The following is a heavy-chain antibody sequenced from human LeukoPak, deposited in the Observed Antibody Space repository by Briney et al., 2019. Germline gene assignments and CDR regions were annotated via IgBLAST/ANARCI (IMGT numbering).Heavy chain of an antibody. Sequence: PSETLSLTCAVYGGPFSGYYWSWIRQPPGKGLEWIGEINHSGSTNYNPSLKSRVTISVDTSKNQFSLKLSSVTAADTAVYYCARGRGRWLVPYFDYWGQGTLVTVSS. D-gene: IGHD6-19*01. CDR2: INHSGST. J-gene: IGHJ4*02. CDR1: GGPFSGYY. V-gene: IGHV4-34*01. CDR3: ARGRGRWLVPYFDY.